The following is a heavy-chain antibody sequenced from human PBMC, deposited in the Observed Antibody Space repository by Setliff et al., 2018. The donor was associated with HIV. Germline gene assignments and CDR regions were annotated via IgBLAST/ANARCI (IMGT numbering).Heavy chain of an antibody. CDR3: ARSLVPSGYYYGRHAFDI. CDR1: GASIRGHY. D-gene: IGHD3-22*01. V-gene: IGHV4-59*08. CDR2: IYYSGNT. Sequence: SETLSLTCSVSGASIRGHYWSWIRQSPGKGLEWIGNIYYSGNTNYNPSFKSRVTISVDTSKNQFSLRVNSVTAADTAVYYCARSLVPSGYYYGRHAFDIWGQGTKVTISS. J-gene: IGHJ3*02.